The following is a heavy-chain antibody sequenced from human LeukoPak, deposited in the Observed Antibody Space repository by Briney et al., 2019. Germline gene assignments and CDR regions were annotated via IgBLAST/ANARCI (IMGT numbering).Heavy chain of an antibody. J-gene: IGHJ4*02. V-gene: IGHV1-46*01. CDR2: INPSSGST. CDR3: ARGGVLLWFGELFPSCYFDY. D-gene: IGHD3-10*01. Sequence: GASVKVSCKASGYTFTGYYMHWVRQAPGQGLEWMGIINPSSGSTSYAQKFQGRVTMTRDTSTSTVYMELSSLRSEDAAVYYCARGGVLLWFGELFPSCYFDYWGQGTLVTVSS. CDR1: GYTFTGYY.